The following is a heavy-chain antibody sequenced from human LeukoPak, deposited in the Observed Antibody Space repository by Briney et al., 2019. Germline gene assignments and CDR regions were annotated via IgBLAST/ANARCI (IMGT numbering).Heavy chain of an antibody. D-gene: IGHD5-24*01. J-gene: IGHJ4*02. Sequence: GGSLRLSCAASGFTFSNAWMSWVRQAPGKGLEWVGRIKSKADGGTTDYAAPVKGRFTISRDESKNTLYLQMNSLKTEDTAVYYCTTGVDGYNFDYWGQGTLVTVSS. CDR1: GFTFSNAW. V-gene: IGHV3-15*01. CDR3: TTGVDGYNFDY. CDR2: IKSKADGGTT.